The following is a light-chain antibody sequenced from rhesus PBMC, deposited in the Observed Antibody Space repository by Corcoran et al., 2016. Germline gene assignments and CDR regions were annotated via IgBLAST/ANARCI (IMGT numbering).Light chain of an antibody. CDR3: MQDTQLPYS. CDR2: LGS. Sequence: VVMTQTPLSLPVTPGEPASISCRSSQSLLHSDGYTYLDWYLQKPGQSPQLLIYLGSNRASGVPDRFSGGGSGTDFTLKISRVEAEDVGVYYCMQDTQLPYSFGQGTKVEIK. V-gene: IGKV2-78*01. CDR1: QSLLHSDGYTY. J-gene: IGKJ2*01.